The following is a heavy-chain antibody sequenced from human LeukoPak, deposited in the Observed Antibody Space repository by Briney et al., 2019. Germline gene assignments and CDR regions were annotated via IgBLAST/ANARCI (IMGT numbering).Heavy chain of an antibody. CDR3: ARQSGNYVYFDY. J-gene: IGHJ4*02. V-gene: IGHV3-53*01. D-gene: IGHD1-26*01. CDR2: ISSGGST. CDR1: GFTDSSKY. Sequence: GGSLRLSCAASGFTDSSKYMSWVRQAPGKGLEWVSVISSGGSTYYADSVKGRFTISRDNSKNTLYLQMSSLCAEDTAVYYCARQSGNYVYFDYWGQGTLVTVSS.